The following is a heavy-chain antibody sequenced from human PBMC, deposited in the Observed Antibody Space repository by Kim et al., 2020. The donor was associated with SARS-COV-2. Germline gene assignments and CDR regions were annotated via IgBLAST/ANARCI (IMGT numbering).Heavy chain of an antibody. CDR3: ARPRGWPNAFDF. CDR1: GYSFTDFW. V-gene: IGHV5-51*01. D-gene: IGHD6-19*01. Sequence: GESLKISCKASGYSFTDFWIGWVRQMPGKGLEWMGSIYLNDSNTNNNSSFQGQVIISADKSFTTAYLHWSSLKASDTAVYYCARPRGWPNAFDFWGQGTVVIVSS. CDR2: IYLNDSNT. J-gene: IGHJ3*01.